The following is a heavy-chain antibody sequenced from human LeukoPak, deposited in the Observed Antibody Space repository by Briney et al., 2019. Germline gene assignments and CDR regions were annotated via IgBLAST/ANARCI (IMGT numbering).Heavy chain of an antibody. J-gene: IGHJ4*02. CDR2: ISPGDSDT. V-gene: IGHV5-51*01. CDR3: ARLGLGGSGSYRSPLGH. D-gene: IGHD3-10*01. Sequence: GESLKISCKGSGYSFTSYWIAWVRQMPGKGLEWMGIISPGDSDTRYSPSFQGQVTISADKSFSTAYLQWSSLKASDTAMYYSARLGLGGSGSYRSPLGHWGQGTLVTVSS. CDR1: GYSFTSYW.